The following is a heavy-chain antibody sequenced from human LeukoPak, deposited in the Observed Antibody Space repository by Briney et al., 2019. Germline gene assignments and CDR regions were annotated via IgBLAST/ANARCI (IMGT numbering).Heavy chain of an antibody. CDR3: ARGSSGYHNWFDP. Sequence: GASVKVSCKASGGTFSSYAISWVRQAPGQGLEWMGGIIPIFGTANYAQKFQGRVTITADESTSTAYMELSSLRSEDTAVYYCARGSSGYHNWFDPWGQGTLVTVSS. J-gene: IGHJ5*02. CDR1: GGTFSSYA. D-gene: IGHD3-22*01. CDR2: IIPIFGTA. V-gene: IGHV1-69*13.